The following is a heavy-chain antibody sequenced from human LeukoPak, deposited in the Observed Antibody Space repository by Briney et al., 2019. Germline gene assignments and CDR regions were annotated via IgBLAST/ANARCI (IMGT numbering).Heavy chain of an antibody. D-gene: IGHD5-18*01. CDR2: IYYSGSA. J-gene: IGHJ3*01. CDR3: ARQVVDTAMVDTAFDV. CDR1: GGSISSSSFY. V-gene: IGHV4-39*01. Sequence: PSETLSLTCSVSGGSISSSSFYWGWTRQPPGKGLEWIGSIYYSGSAYYNPSLKSRVTVSVDTSKNQFSLKVSSVTAADTAVYYCARQVVDTAMVDTAFDVWGQGTMVTVSS.